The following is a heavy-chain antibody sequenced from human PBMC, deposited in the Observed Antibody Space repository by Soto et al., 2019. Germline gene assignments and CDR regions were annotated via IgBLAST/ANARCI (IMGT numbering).Heavy chain of an antibody. V-gene: IGHV4-59*12. CDR3: TKETTPFWGIVTIDY. J-gene: IGHJ4*02. Sequence: ETLSLTCTVSGGSISSYYWSWIRQPPGKGLEWIGYIYYSGSTNYNPSLKSRVTISVDTSKNTLYLQMNSLSADDTAVYFCTKETTPFWGIVTIDYWGQGTLVTVSS. CDR2: IYYSGST. D-gene: IGHD3-16*01. CDR1: GGSISSYY.